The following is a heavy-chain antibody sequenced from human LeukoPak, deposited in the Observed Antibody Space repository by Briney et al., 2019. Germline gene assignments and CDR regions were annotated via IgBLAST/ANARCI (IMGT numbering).Heavy chain of an antibody. CDR1: GGSFSGYY. D-gene: IGHD5-18*01. V-gene: IGHV4-59*01. Sequence: SETLSLTCAVSGGSFSGYYWTWIRQPPGKGLEWIGYIYYSGSTNFNPSLGSRVTMSVDTSKNQFSLKLTSVTAADTAIYFCARDSRSRKSYGLDSWGLGTLVTVSS. CDR3: ARDSRSRKSYGLDS. J-gene: IGHJ4*02. CDR2: IYYSGST.